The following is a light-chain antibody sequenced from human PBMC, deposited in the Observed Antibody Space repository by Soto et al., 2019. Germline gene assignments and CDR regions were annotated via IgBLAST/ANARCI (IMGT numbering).Light chain of an antibody. Sequence: EIVLTQSPGTLSLSPGESATLSCRASQRVSSSYLAWYQQKPGQAPRPLIYGASSRAIGIPDRFSGSGSGTDFTLTISRLEPEDFAVYYCQQYGSSPWTFGQGTKVDIK. J-gene: IGKJ1*01. CDR2: GAS. CDR1: QRVSSSY. V-gene: IGKV3-20*01. CDR3: QQYGSSPWT.